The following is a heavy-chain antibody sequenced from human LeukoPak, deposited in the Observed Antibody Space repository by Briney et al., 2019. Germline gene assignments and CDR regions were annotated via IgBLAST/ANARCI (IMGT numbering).Heavy chain of an antibody. CDR1: GYIFTSYY. V-gene: IGHV1-46*01. Sequence: GASVKVSCKASGYIFTSYYMHWVLQAPGQGLEWMGIINPSGGSTFYAQKFQGRVTMTRDMSTSTVYMELSSLRSEDTAVYYCAESRYVDFDYWGKGTLVTVSS. CDR2: INPSGGST. CDR3: AESRYVDFDY. J-gene: IGHJ4*02. D-gene: IGHD3-16*01.